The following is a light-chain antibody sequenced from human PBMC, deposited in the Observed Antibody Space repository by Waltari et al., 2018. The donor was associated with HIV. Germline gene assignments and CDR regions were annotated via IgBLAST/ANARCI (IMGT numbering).Light chain of an antibody. V-gene: IGLV3-25*03. J-gene: IGLJ3*02. CDR2: KDI. CDR1: SLPKRY. CDR3: QSTDFDGTWV. Sequence: SYDLTQTPSVSVSPGQTARINCSRGSLPKRYSSWYRQKAGQAPVLLLYKDIERPSGIPERISGSESGTGVTLTISGVQAGDEGDYFCQSTDFDGTWVFGGGTKLTVL.